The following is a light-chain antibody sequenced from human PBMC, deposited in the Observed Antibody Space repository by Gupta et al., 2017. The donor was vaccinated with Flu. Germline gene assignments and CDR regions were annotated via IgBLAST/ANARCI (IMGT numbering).Light chain of an antibody. Sequence: EIVLTQSPGTLCLSPGERATLSCRASQSVSSSYLAWYQQKPGQAPRLLIYGASSRATGIPDRFSGSGSGTDFTLTISRLEPEDFAVYYCQQYGSSPYSFGQGTXLEIK. CDR1: QSVSSSY. V-gene: IGKV3-20*01. CDR2: GAS. CDR3: QQYGSSPYS. J-gene: IGKJ2*03.